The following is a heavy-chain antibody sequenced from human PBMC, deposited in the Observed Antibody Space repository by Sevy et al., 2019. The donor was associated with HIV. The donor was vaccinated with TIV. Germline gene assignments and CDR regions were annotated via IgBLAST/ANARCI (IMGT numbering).Heavy chain of an antibody. D-gene: IGHD3-10*01. CDR2: ISGSGGST. CDR3: AKGRGVRDGYNTH. V-gene: IGHV3-23*01. CDR1: GFTFSSYV. Sequence: GGSLRLSCAASGFTFSSYVMSWVRQAPGKGLEWVSAISGSGGSTYYADSVKGRFTISRDNSKNTLYLQMNSLRAEDTAVYYCAKGRGVRDGYNTHWGQGTLVTVSS. J-gene: IGHJ4*02.